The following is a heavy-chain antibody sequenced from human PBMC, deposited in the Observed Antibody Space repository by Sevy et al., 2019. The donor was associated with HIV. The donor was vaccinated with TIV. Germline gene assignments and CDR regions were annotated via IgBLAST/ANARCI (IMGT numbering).Heavy chain of an antibody. Sequence: VSVKVSCKASGYTFTSYAMHWVRQAPGQRLEWMGWINAGNGNTKYSQKFQGRVTITRDTSASTAYMELSSLRSEDTAVYYCARAATIRDRTRGYYFDYWGQGTLVTVSS. CDR3: ARAATIRDRTRGYYFDY. CDR2: INAGNGNT. V-gene: IGHV1-3*01. J-gene: IGHJ4*02. CDR1: GYTFTSYA. D-gene: IGHD5-12*01.